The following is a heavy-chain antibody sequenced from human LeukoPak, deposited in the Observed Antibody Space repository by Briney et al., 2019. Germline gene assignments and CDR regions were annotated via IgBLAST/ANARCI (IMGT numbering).Heavy chain of an antibody. D-gene: IGHD5-18*01. J-gene: IGHJ4*02. V-gene: IGHV4-38-2*01. CDR1: GYSISSGYY. Sequence: SETLSLTCAVSGYSISSGYYWGWIRQPPGKGLEWIGSIYHSGSTYYNPSLKSRVTISVDTSKNQFSPKLSSVTAADTAVYYCARGIAEYSYGYVPLYYFDYWGQGTLVTVSS. CDR3: ARGIAEYSYGYVPLYYFDY. CDR2: IYHSGST.